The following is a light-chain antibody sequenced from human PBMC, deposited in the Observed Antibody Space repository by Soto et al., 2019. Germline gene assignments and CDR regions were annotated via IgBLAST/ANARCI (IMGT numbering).Light chain of an antibody. V-gene: IGLV2-14*01. Sequence: CVLNRAASGSVAPGRSITISCTGTSSDVGGYDYVSWYQHHPCKSPKFMIYXVTNPPLGVSHRFSGSKSGNTASLTISGLQAEDEADYYCSSYTTTSTYVFGTGTKVTVL. CDR1: SSDVGGYDY. CDR3: SSYTTTSTYV. CDR2: XVT. J-gene: IGLJ1*01.